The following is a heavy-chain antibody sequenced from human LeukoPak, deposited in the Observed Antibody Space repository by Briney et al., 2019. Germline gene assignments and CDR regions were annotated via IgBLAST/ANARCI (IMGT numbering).Heavy chain of an antibody. V-gene: IGHV1-2*02. CDR2: INPNSGGT. J-gene: IGHJ4*02. Sequence: ASVKVSCKASGYTFTGYYMHWVRQAPGQGLEWMGWINPNSGGTNYAQKFQGRVIMTRDTSISTAYMELSRLRSDDTAVYYCAREGAQDRYCSGGSCYTFDYWGQGTLVTVSS. CDR1: GYTFTGYY. CDR3: AREGAQDRYCSGGSCYTFDY. D-gene: IGHD2-15*01.